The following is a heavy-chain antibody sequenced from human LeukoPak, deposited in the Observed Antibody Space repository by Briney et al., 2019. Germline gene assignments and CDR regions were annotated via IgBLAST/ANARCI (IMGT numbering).Heavy chain of an antibody. V-gene: IGHV4-39*01. CDR3: QSQKLGDTGMVIYNSYTAV. J-gene: IGHJ6*03. CDR1: VRSINRSNYF. D-gene: IGHD5-18*01. CDR2: SCYRGTT. Sequence: PSETLSLTCTVCVRSINRSNYFGGWIRQPPGKGLERIGRSCYRGTTSYTPSVKRRVTISVDTSTNPFSLTLSTVTASVTAVYYRQSQKLGDTGMVIYNSYTAVCGKRTTVTVSS.